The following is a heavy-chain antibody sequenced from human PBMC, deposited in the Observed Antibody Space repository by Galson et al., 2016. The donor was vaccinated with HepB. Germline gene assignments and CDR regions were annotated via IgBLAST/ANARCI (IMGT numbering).Heavy chain of an antibody. Sequence: SLRLSCAASGFTFRNYGMHWVRQPPGKGLQWVAAISFNEDKKFYLDSVRGRFTVSRDSSKNTLYLQMNSLRPEDTAVYYCANGGYYNFDQWGQGTLVTVSS. V-gene: IGHV3-30*18. J-gene: IGHJ4*02. CDR1: GFTFRNYG. CDR2: ISFNEDKK. D-gene: IGHD3-22*01. CDR3: ANGGYYNFDQ.